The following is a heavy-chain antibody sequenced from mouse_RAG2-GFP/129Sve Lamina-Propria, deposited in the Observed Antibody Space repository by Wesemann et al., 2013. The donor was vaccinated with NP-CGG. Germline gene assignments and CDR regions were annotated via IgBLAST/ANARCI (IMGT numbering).Heavy chain of an antibody. CDR2: GNGDT. Sequence: GNGDTSYNQKFKGKATLTVDKSSSTAYMQLSSLTSEDSAVYFCARRGGDGYYWYFDVWGTGTTVTVSS. D-gene: IGHD2-3*01. J-gene: IGHJ1*03. CDR3: ARRGGDGYYWYFDV. V-gene: IGHV1-12*01.